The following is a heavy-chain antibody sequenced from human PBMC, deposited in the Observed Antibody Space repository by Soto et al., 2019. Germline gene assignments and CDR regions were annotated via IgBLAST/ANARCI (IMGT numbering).Heavy chain of an antibody. CDR2: IFWDDDK. V-gene: IGHV2-5*02. D-gene: IGHD3-16*01. CDR3: AHRAAWGSFDY. J-gene: IGHJ4*02. CDR1: GFSLSTSGVG. Sequence: QITLKESGPTLVKPTQPLTLTCTFSGFSLSTSGVGVGWIRQPPGKALEWVALIFWDDDKRYSPSLKSRRTIAKDTSKHQVVLTMTNMDPVDTATYYCAHRAAWGSFDYWGQGTLVTVSS.